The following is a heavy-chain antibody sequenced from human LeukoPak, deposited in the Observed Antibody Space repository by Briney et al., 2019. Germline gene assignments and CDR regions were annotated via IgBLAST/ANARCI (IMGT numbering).Heavy chain of an antibody. J-gene: IGHJ5*02. CDR1: GSSISSSSYY. V-gene: IGHV4-39*07. CDR3: ARGVVILRCWLDP. CDR2: IYYSGST. D-gene: IGHD5-12*01. Sequence: SETLSLTCTVSGSSISSSSYYWGWIRQPPGKGLEWIGSIYYSGSTYYNPSLKSRVTISVDTSKNQFSLKLSSVTAADTAVYYCARGVVILRCWLDPWGQGTLVTVSS.